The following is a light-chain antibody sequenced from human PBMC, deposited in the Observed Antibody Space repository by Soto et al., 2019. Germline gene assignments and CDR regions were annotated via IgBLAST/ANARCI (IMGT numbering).Light chain of an antibody. CDR1: KLGDKY. V-gene: IGLV3-1*01. CDR2: QDN. J-gene: IGLJ2*01. CDR3: QAWDSSTVV. Sequence: SYELTQPPSVSVSPGQTASISCSGDKLGDKYACWYQQKPGQSPVLVIYQDNKRPSGIPERFSGSNSGNTATLTISETQAMDEADYYCQAWDSSTVVFGGGTKLTVL.